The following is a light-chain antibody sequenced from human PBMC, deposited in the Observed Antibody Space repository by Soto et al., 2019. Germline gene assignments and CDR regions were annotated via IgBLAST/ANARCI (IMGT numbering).Light chain of an antibody. J-gene: IGKJ1*01. V-gene: IGKV1-39*01. Sequence: DIQMTQSPSSLSAYVGDRVTITCRASQSISKYLNWYQQKPGKAPKLLISAASNLQSGVPSRFSGSGSGTDFTLTISSLQPEDFATYYCQQSYITPSWTFGQGTKVEIK. CDR3: QQSYITPSWT. CDR2: AAS. CDR1: QSISKY.